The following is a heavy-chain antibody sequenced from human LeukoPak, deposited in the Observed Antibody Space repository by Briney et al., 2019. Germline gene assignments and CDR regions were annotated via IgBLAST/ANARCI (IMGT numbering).Heavy chain of an antibody. Sequence: ASVKVSCKASGYTFTSYAMNWVRQAPGQGLEWMGWINTNTGNPTYAQGFTGRFVLSLDTSVSTAYLQISSLKAEDTAVYYCARVGRGYYGSGSYYGNSNDYWGQGTLVTVSS. J-gene: IGHJ4*02. CDR3: ARVGRGYYGSGSYYGNSNDY. D-gene: IGHD3-10*01. CDR2: INTNTGNP. V-gene: IGHV7-4-1*02. CDR1: GYTFTSYA.